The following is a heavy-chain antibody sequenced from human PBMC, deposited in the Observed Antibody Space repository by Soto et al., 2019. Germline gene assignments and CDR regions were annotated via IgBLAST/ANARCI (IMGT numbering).Heavy chain of an antibody. CDR2: IYYSGST. D-gene: IGHD6-19*01. Sequence: SETLSLTCTVSGGSISSSSYYWGWIRQPPGKGLEWIGSIYYSGSTYYNPSLKSRVTISVDTSKNQFSLKLSSVTAADTAVYYCARQPDIAVAGSDYFDYWGQGTLVTVSS. CDR1: GGSISSSSYY. V-gene: IGHV4-39*01. CDR3: ARQPDIAVAGSDYFDY. J-gene: IGHJ4*02.